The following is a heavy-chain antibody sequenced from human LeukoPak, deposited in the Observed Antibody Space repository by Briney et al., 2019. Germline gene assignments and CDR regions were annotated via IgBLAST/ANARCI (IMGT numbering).Heavy chain of an antibody. J-gene: IGHJ4*02. V-gene: IGHV3-11*01. CDR2: ISSSGSAR. CDR3: AREGSSLTGVHY. CDR1: GFTFSDYY. Sequence: PAGCLRLSCVASGFTFSDYYMSWIRQAPGKGLEWVSYISSSGSARYYTDSVKGRFTISRDNAKNSLYLQMNSLRAEDTAVYYCAREGSSLTGVHYWGQGTLVTVSS. D-gene: IGHD3-9*01.